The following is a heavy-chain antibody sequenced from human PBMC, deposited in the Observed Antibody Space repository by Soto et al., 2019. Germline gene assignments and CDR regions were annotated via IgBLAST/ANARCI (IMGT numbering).Heavy chain of an antibody. CDR3: ATDTWFAELTSSYYSYAMDV. D-gene: IGHD3-10*01. Sequence: QVQLQESGPGLVKPSQTLSLTCSVSGGSINSRGFYLSWIRQHPGKGLEWIGYIYYSGSTYYHPSLNSLVMISIHTSNNQFSLKLSSVTAADTAVYYSATDTWFAELTSSYYSYAMDVWGQGTTVTVSS. CDR2: IYYSGST. J-gene: IGHJ6*02. V-gene: IGHV4-31*01. CDR1: GGSINSRGFY.